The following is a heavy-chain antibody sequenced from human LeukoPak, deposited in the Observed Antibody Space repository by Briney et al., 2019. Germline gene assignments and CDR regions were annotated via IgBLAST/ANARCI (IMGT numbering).Heavy chain of an antibody. Sequence: PGRSLRLSCAASGFTFSDYAMHWVRQAPGKGLEWVAVISYDGSSKCNADSVKGRFTISRDNSKNTLYLQMDSLRAEDTAVYYCARDSYGMDVWGQGTPATASS. J-gene: IGHJ6*02. CDR3: ARDSYGMDV. D-gene: IGHD3-10*01. CDR2: ISYDGSSK. CDR1: GFTFSDYA. V-gene: IGHV3-30-3*01.